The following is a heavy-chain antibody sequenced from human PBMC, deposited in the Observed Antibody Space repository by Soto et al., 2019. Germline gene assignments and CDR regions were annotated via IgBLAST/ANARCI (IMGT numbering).Heavy chain of an antibody. D-gene: IGHD6-13*01. V-gene: IGHV4-34*01. CDR1: GGSFSGYY. CDR2: INHSGST. CDR3: AVGSSSSWYNWFDP. J-gene: IGHJ5*02. Sequence: QVQLQQWGAGLLKPSETLSLTCAVYGGSFSGYYWSWIRQPPGKGLEWIGEINHSGSTNYNPSLKSRVTISVDTSKNQFSLKLRSVTAADTAVYYCAVGSSSSWYNWFDPWGQGTLVTVSS.